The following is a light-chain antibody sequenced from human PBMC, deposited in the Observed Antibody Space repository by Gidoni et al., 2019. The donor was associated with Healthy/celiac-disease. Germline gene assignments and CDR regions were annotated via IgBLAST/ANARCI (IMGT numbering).Light chain of an antibody. Sequence: QSALTQPASVSGSPGQSITISCTGTSSDVGGYNYVSWYQQHPGIAPKLMIYEVSNRPSGVSNRFSGSKSGNTASLTISGLQAEDEADYNCSSYTSSSTRPAVVFGGGTKLTVL. J-gene: IGLJ2*01. CDR3: SSYTSSSTRPAVV. V-gene: IGLV2-14*01. CDR1: SSDVGGYNY. CDR2: EVS.